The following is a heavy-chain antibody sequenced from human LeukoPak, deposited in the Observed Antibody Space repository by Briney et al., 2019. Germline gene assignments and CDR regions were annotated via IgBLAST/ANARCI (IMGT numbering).Heavy chain of an antibody. D-gene: IGHD6-19*01. Sequence: GGSLRLSCAASGFTFSFYWMSWVRQAPAKGLEWVANIKQDGSEQNYVDSVKGRFTISRDNAKNSLFLQMNSLRAEDTAVYYCVRGGGWYADYWGQGTLVTVSS. CDR1: GFTFSFYW. V-gene: IGHV3-7*04. CDR3: VRGGGWYADY. J-gene: IGHJ4*02. CDR2: IKQDGSEQ.